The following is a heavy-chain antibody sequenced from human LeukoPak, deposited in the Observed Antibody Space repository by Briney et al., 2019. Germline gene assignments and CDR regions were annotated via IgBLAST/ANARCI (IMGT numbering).Heavy chain of an antibody. CDR2: IIPIFCTA. V-gene: IGHV1-69*13. CDR3: ARSFTYYYDSSGYYLIY. J-gene: IGHJ4*02. CDR1: GGTFSSYA. Sequence: SVKISCKASGGTFSSYAISWVRQAPGQGLEWMGGIIPIFCTANYAQKFQVRVTITADESTSTAYMELSSLRSEDTAVYYCARSFTYYYDSSGYYLIYWGQGTLVTVSS. D-gene: IGHD3-22*01.